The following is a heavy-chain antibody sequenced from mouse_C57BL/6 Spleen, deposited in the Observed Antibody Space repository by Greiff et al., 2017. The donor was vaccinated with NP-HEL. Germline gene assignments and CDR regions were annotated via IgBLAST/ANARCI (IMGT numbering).Heavy chain of an antibody. D-gene: IGHD2-4*01. J-gene: IGHJ1*03. CDR1: GYAFSSYW. Sequence: QVQLQQSGAELVKPGASVKISCKASGYAFSSYWMNWVKQRPGKGLEWIGQIYPGDGDTNYNGKFKGKATLTADKSSSTAYMQLSSLTSEDSAVYFCARGGYDYDLYFDVWGTGTTVTVSS. CDR3: ARGGYDYDLYFDV. V-gene: IGHV1-80*01. CDR2: IYPGDGDT.